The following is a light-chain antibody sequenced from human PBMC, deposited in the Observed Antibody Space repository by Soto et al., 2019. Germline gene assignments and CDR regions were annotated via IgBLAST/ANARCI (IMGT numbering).Light chain of an antibody. CDR3: SSHASSTTWV. Sequence: QSALTQPASVSGSPGQSITISCTGTSSDIESYHLVSWYQQYPGKTPKLIIYEGRKRPSGVSNRFSGSKSANPASLTISGLQAEDEAVYFCSSHASSTTWVFGGGTKLTVL. J-gene: IGLJ3*02. CDR1: SSDIESYHL. CDR2: EGR. V-gene: IGLV2-23*01.